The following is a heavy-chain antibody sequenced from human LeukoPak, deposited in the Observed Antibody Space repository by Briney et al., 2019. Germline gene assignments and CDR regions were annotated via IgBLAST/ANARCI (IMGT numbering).Heavy chain of an antibody. Sequence: VASVKVSCKASGYTFIGYYMYWVRQAPGQGLEWMGWINPNSGGTNYAQKFQGRVTMTRDTSISTAYMELSRLRSDDTAVYYCARAGNSPFYYYYYMDVWGKGTTVTVSS. J-gene: IGHJ6*03. CDR3: ARAGNSPFYYYYYMDV. CDR2: INPNSGGT. V-gene: IGHV1-2*02. CDR1: GYTFIGYY. D-gene: IGHD4-23*01.